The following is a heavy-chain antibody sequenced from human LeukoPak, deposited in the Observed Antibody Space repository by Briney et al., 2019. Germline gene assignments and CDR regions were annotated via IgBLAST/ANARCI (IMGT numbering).Heavy chain of an antibody. CDR3: AKSGVRSSAPVGHFDY. CDR1: GGTFSSYA. Sequence: ASVKVSCKASGGTFSSYAISWVRQAPGQGLEWMGGIIPIFGTANYAQKFQGRVTITADESTSTAYMELSSLRSEDTAVYYCAKSGVRSSAPVGHFDYWGQGTLVTVSS. V-gene: IGHV1-69*13. D-gene: IGHD6-25*01. CDR2: IIPIFGTA. J-gene: IGHJ4*02.